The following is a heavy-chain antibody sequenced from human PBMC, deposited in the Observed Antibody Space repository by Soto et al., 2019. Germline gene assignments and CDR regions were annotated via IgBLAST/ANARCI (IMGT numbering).Heavy chain of an antibody. V-gene: IGHV1-69*13. CDR3: ARDLLMDV. CDR1: GGTFSSYA. D-gene: IGHD2-15*01. CDR2: IIPIFGSP. Sequence: SVKVSCKASGGTFSSYANSWVRQAPGLGLEWLGSIIPIFGSPKYAQNFQGRVAITADESTSTAYMELSSLRFEDTAVYYCARDLLMDVWGQGTTVTVSS. J-gene: IGHJ6*02.